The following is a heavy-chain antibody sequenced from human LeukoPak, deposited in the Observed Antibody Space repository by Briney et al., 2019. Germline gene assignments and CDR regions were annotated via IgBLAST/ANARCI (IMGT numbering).Heavy chain of an antibody. CDR2: INHFGST. V-gene: IGHV4-34*01. D-gene: IGHD3-10*01. J-gene: IGHJ6*03. CDR3: ARGVLLWFGESPNYYYYYYMDV. CDR1: GGSFIGYY. Sequence: SETLSLTCAVYGGSFIGYYWSWIRQPPGKGLEWIGEINHFGSTNYNPSLKSRVTISIDTSKNQFSLKLSSVTAADTAVYYCARGVLLWFGESPNYYYYYYMDVWGKGTTVTVSS.